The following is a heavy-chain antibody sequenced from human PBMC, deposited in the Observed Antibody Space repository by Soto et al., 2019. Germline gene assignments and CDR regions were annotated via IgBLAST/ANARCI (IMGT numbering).Heavy chain of an antibody. J-gene: IGHJ4*02. CDR2: ISRDGGTK. V-gene: IGHV3-30*03. Sequence: QVQLVESGGGVVQPGRSLRLSCAVSGFTVSTYGMHWVRQAPGKGLEWVAVISRDGGTKHYADSVKGRFTISRDNSRNTLVLEMNSLRGDDMAVYYCTGEVASGYWGQGTLVTVSS. D-gene: IGHD2-8*02. CDR3: TGEVASGY. CDR1: GFTVSTYG.